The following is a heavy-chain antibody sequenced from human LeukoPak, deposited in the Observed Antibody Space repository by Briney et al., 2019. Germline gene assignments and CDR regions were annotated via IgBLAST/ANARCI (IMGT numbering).Heavy chain of an antibody. CDR3: AKDEKFYDFGVVITSLPNAFDI. Sequence: QPGRSLRLSCAASGFTFSSYAMHWVRQAPGKGLEWVAVISYDGSNKYYADSVKGRFTISRDNSKNTLYLQMNSLRAEGTAVYYCAKDEKFYDFGVVITSLPNAFDIWGQGTMVTVSS. D-gene: IGHD3-3*01. J-gene: IGHJ3*02. CDR1: GFTFSSYA. V-gene: IGHV3-30-3*01. CDR2: ISYDGSNK.